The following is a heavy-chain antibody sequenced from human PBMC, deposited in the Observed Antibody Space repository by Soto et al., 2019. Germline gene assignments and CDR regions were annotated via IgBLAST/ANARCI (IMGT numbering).Heavy chain of an antibody. CDR2: INPSGGST. Sequence: GASVKVSCKASGYTFSSYYMHWVRQAPGQGLEWMGIINPSGGSTSYAQKFQGRVTMTRDTSTSTVYMELSSLRSEDTAVYYCAREDPAGGRLQFAFDSWGQGTLVTSPQ. CDR3: AREDPAGGRLQFAFDS. D-gene: IGHD3-16*01. V-gene: IGHV1-46*01. J-gene: IGHJ4*02. CDR1: GYTFSSYY.